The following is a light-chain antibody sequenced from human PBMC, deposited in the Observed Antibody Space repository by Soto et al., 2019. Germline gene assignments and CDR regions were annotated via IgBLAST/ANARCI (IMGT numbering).Light chain of an antibody. CDR1: QDINVY. V-gene: IGKV1-39*01. CDR2: GAS. Sequence: IQMTQSPSSVSASIVDTVTMTCRASQDINVYLNWYEQKPGKAPNLLIYGASNLQSGVPSRFSGGGSGTDFTLTISSLQPEDFGTYYCQQSYTSPVTFGGGTKVDI. CDR3: QQSYTSPVT. J-gene: IGKJ4*01.